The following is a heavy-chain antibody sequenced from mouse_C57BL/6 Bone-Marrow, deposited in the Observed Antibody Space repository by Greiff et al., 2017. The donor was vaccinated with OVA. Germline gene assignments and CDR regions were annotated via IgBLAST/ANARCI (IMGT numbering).Heavy chain of an antibody. CDR2: INPNNGGT. D-gene: IGHD3-2*02. CDR3: ARPLDSSGYYAMDY. V-gene: IGHV1-18*01. J-gene: IGHJ4*01. Sequence: VQLQQSGPELVKPGASVKIPCKASGYTFTDYNMDWVKQSHGKSLEWIGDINPNNGGTIYNQKFKGKATLTVDKSSSTAYMELRSLTSEDTAVYYCARPLDSSGYYAMDYWGQGTSVTVSS. CDR1: GYTFTDYN.